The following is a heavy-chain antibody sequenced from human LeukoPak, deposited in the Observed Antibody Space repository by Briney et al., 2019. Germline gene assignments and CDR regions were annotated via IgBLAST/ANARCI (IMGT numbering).Heavy chain of an antibody. CDR3: AGARWDY. D-gene: IGHD4/OR15-4a*01. CDR1: GDSISTNHW. J-gene: IGHJ4*02. CDR2: VYHSGST. Sequence: SGTLSLTCAVSGDSISTNHWWSWVRQPPGKGLEWIGEVYHSGSTNYNPSLKSRVTISVDKSKNLFSLKLTSVTAADTAMYYCAGARWDYWGKGTLVTVSS. V-gene: IGHV4-4*02.